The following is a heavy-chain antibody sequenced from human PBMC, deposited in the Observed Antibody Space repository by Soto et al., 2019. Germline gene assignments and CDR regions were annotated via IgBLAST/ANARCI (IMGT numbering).Heavy chain of an antibody. CDR1: GFTFSSYA. CDR2: ISGSGGST. Sequence: HPGGSLRLSCAASGFTFSSYAMSWVRQAPGKGLEWVSAISGSGGSTYYADSVKGRFTISRDNSKNTLYLQMNSLRAEDTAVYYCARDHWDSSKTFDIWGQGTMVTVSS. J-gene: IGHJ3*02. V-gene: IGHV3-23*01. CDR3: ARDHWDSSKTFDI. D-gene: IGHD6-13*01.